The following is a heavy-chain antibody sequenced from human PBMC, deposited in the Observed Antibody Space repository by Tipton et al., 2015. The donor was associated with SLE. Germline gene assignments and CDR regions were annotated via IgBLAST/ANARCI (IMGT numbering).Heavy chain of an antibody. CDR3: ARDLVNHYDSSGVSDY. V-gene: IGHV3-7*01. Sequence: GSLRLSCKASGFTFSRYDMSWVRQTPGKGLEWVASIKQRGSEEYYVDSVEGRFTISRDDAKNSLYLQMNSLRAEDTAVYYCARDLVNHYDSSGVSDYWGQGTQVTVSS. CDR1: GFTFSRYD. D-gene: IGHD3-22*01. CDR2: IKQRGSEE. J-gene: IGHJ4*02.